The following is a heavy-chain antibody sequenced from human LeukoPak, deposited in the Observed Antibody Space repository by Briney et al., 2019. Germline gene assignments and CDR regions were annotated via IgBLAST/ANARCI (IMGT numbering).Heavy chain of an antibody. Sequence: PGGSLRLSCAASGFTFSVYAMSWVRQAPGKGLEWVSAISGSGGNTYYADSVKGRFTISRDNSKNTLYLQMSSLRAEDTAVYYCARGYSGTYRFGYWGQGTLVTVSS. CDR1: GFTFSVYA. J-gene: IGHJ4*02. D-gene: IGHD1-26*01. CDR3: ARGYSGTYRFGY. CDR2: ISGSGGNT. V-gene: IGHV3-23*01.